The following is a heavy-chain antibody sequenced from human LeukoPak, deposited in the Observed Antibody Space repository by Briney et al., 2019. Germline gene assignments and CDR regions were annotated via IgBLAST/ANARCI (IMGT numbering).Heavy chain of an antibody. CDR1: GLTVRNNY. V-gene: IGHV3-53*01. D-gene: IGHD6-19*01. CDR2: IYSDGST. CDR3: VRDMGGWQTHFDY. Sequence: GGSLRLSCAASGLTVRNNYMSWVRQSPGKGLEWVSVIYSDGSTYYEDSVKGRFTISRDNAKNSLSLQMNSLRAEDTAVYYCVRDMGGWQTHFDYWGQGTLVTVSS. J-gene: IGHJ4*02.